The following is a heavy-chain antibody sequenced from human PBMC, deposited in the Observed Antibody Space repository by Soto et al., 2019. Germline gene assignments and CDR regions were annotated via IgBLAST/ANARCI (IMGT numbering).Heavy chain of an antibody. V-gene: IGHV4-4*07. J-gene: IGHJ6*02. CDR2: IYTSGST. CDR1: GGSISSYY. D-gene: IGHD2-15*01. Sequence: PSETLSLTCTVSGGSISSYYWSWIRQPAGKGLEWIGRIYTSGSTNYNPSLKSRVTMSVDTSKNQFSVRLNSVTASDTAVYYCAPLSVSLSGPYGIHVWGQGTTVTVSS. CDR3: APLSVSLSGPYGIHV.